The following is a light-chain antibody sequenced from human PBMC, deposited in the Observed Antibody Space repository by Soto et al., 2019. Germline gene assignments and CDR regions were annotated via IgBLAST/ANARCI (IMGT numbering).Light chain of an antibody. Sequence: EFVLTQSPATLSLSPGERATLSCRASQSLINFVAWYQPKPGQPPRLLIYDASKRATGIPTRFSGSGSGTDLTITISSLQPEDFEVYYCQQRSNWPDAFGQGTRLEIK. CDR3: QQRSNWPDA. CDR1: QSLINF. CDR2: DAS. J-gene: IGKJ5*01. V-gene: IGKV3-11*01.